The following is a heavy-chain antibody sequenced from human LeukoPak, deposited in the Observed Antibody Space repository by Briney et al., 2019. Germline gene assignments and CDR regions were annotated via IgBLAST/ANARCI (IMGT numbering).Heavy chain of an antibody. CDR1: GFTVSNYG. V-gene: IGHV3-30*18. CDR2: ISYDGSTT. CDR3: AKVAKYYYGSETYYFFEH. J-gene: IGHJ4*02. D-gene: IGHD3-10*01. Sequence: GGSLRLSCAASGFTVSNYGMQWVRQAPGKGLEWVAVISYDGSTTYYSDSVKGRFTISRDNAKNSLYLQMNSLRVEDTAVYYCAKVAKYYYGSETYYFFEHWGQGTPVTASS.